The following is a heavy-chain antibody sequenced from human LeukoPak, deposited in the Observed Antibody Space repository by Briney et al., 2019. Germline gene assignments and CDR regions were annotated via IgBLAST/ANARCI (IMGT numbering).Heavy chain of an antibody. CDR1: GFTFSVYG. Sequence: PGGSLRLSCAASGFTFSVYGMSWVRQAPGKGLEWVSTIGGSGGTTYYADSVKGRFTISRDNSKNTPYLQMDGLRAEDTALYYCARKNGGAFDYWGQGTLVTVSS. CDR2: IGGSGGTT. D-gene: IGHD2-8*01. CDR3: ARKNGGAFDY. V-gene: IGHV3-23*01. J-gene: IGHJ4*02.